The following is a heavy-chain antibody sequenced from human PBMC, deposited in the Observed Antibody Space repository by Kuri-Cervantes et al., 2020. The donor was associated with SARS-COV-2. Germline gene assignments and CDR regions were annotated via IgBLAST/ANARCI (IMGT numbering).Heavy chain of an antibody. Sequence: ETLSLTCAASGFTFSSYAMSWVRQAPGKGLEWVSAISGSGGSTYYADSVKGRFTISRDNSKNTLYLQMNSLRAEDTAVYYCAKDRTRQRLGWFDPWGQGTLVTVSS. J-gene: IGHJ5*02. V-gene: IGHV3-23*01. D-gene: IGHD1-1*01. CDR3: AKDRTRQRLGWFDP. CDR1: GFTFSSYA. CDR2: ISGSGGST.